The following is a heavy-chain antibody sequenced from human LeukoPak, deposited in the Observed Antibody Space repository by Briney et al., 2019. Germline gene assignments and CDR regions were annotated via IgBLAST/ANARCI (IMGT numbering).Heavy chain of an antibody. CDR1: GGSISSSSYY. J-gene: IGHJ6*02. CDR3: ARPRGAFWSNHGMDV. V-gene: IGHV4-39*01. D-gene: IGHD3-3*01. CDR2: IYYSGST. Sequence: SETLSLTCTVSGGSISSSSYYWGWIRQPPGKGLEWIGSIYYSGSTYYNPSLKSRVTISVDTSKNQFSLKLSSVTAAGTAVYYCARPRGAFWSNHGMDVWGQGTTVTVSS.